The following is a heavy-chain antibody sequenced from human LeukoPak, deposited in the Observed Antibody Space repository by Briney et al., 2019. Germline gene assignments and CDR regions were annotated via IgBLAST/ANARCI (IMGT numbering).Heavy chain of an antibody. CDR1: GFTFSSYS. V-gene: IGHV3-21*01. CDR2: ISSSSSYI. CDR3: ARDPSSGWYLKGWFDP. J-gene: IGHJ5*02. D-gene: IGHD6-19*01. Sequence: GVLRLSCAASGFTFSSYSMNWVRQAPGKGLEWVSSISSSSSYIYYADSVKGRFTISRDNAKNSLYLQMNSLRAEDTAVYYCARDPSSGWYLKGWFDPWGQGTLVTVSS.